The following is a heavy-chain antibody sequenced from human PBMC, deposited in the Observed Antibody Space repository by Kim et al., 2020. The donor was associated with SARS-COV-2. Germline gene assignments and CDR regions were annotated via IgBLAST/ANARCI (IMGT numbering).Heavy chain of an antibody. J-gene: IGHJ6*03. Sequence: SVKVSCKASGGTFSSYAISWVRQAPGQGLEWMGGIIPIFGTANYAQKFQGRVTITADESTSTAYMELSSLRSEDTAVYYCARAPNSYGEYSNGYYYYYMDVWGKGTTVTVSS. V-gene: IGHV1-69*13. CDR2: IIPIFGTA. CDR1: GGTFSSYA. D-gene: IGHD4-17*01. CDR3: ARAPNSYGEYSNGYYYYYMDV.